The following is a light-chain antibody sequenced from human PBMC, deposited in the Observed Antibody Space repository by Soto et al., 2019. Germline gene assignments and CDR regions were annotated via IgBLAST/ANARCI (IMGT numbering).Light chain of an antibody. J-gene: IGKJ1*01. Sequence: DILLTQSPSTLSASVGDRVTISCRASQSINKWLAWYQHKPGKAPNXLIYEVSTLHSGVPSRFSGSGSGTELTITISSLQPDDFETYYCQQYNSYSRTFGQGTKV. CDR1: QSINKW. V-gene: IGKV1-5*03. CDR2: EVS. CDR3: QQYNSYSRT.